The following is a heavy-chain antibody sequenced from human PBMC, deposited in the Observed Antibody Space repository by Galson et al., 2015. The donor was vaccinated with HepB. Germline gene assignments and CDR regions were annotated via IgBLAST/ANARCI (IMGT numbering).Heavy chain of an antibody. D-gene: IGHD3-22*01. V-gene: IGHV1-69*13. CDR2: IIPIFGTA. Sequence: SVKVSCKASGGTFSSYAISWVRQAPGQGLEWMGGIIPIFGTANYAQKFQGRVTITADESTSTAYMELSSLRSEDTAVYYCARDRRAYYYDSSGYYYASDYWVQGTLVTVSS. CDR1: GGTFSSYA. CDR3: ARDRRAYYYDSSGYYYASDY. J-gene: IGHJ4*02.